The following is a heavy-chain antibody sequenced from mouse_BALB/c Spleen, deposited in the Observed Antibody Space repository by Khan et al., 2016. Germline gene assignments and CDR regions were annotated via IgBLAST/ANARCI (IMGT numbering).Heavy chain of an antibody. J-gene: IGHJ3*01. Sequence: EVQLQESGPSLVKPSQTLSLTCSVTGDSITSGYWNWIRKFPGNKLEYMGYISYSGSTHYNPSLKSRISMTRDTSKNQYYLQLNSVTTEDTATYYCARYYYGSSSYWGQGTLVTVSA. CDR1: GDSITSGY. D-gene: IGHD1-1*01. CDR3: ARYYYGSSSY. CDR2: ISYSGST. V-gene: IGHV3-8*02.